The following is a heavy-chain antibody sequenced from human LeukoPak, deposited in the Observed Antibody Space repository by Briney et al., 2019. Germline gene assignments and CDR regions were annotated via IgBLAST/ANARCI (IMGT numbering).Heavy chain of an antibody. CDR1: GYTFTGYY. Sequence: GASVKVSCKASGYTFTGYYMHWVRQAPGQGLEWMGRINPNSGGTNYAQRFQGRVTMTRDTSLSTAYMELSRLRSDDTAVYYCARDYYYDSSGYYPLDAFDIWGQGTMVTVSS. D-gene: IGHD3-22*01. CDR2: INPNSGGT. CDR3: ARDYYYDSSGYYPLDAFDI. V-gene: IGHV1-2*06. J-gene: IGHJ3*02.